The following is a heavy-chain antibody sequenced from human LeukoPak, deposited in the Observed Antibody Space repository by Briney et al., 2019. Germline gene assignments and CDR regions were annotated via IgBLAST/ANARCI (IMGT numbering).Heavy chain of an antibody. CDR1: GFTFSSYA. Sequence: PGGSLRLSCAASGFTFSSYAMSWVRQAPGKGLEWVSAIGGSGSTTYYADSVKGRFTISRDNSKNTLYLQMNSLRAEDTAVYYCAKNIGGFDYWGQGTLVTVSS. CDR3: AKNIGGFDY. V-gene: IGHV3-23*01. D-gene: IGHD4-23*01. CDR2: IGGSGSTT. J-gene: IGHJ4*02.